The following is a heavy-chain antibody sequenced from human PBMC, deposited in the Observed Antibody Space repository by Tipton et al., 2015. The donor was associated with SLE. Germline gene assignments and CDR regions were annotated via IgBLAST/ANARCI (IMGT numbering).Heavy chain of an antibody. J-gene: IGHJ4*02. Sequence: SLRLSCAASGFNFDNYGMSWVRQAPGKGLEWVSAISGSGVDPYYADSVKGRFTISRDNSKNTLYLQMNSLRAEDTAVYHCTTSLYGDSDDWGQGTLVTVSS. V-gene: IGHV3-23*01. D-gene: IGHD4-17*01. CDR2: ISGSGVDP. CDR3: TTSLYGDSDD. CDR1: GFNFDNYG.